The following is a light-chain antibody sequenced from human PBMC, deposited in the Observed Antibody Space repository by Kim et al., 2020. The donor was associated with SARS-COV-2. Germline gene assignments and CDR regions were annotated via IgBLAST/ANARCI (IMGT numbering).Light chain of an antibody. CDR3: QSYDTSLSGAL. J-gene: IGLJ3*02. V-gene: IGLV1-40*01. CDR2: GDT. CDR1: SSNIGAGFD. Sequence: GTISCSVSSSNIGAGFDVPWYQQLPGTAPKVLIYGDTKRPSGVPDRFSGSKSVTSASLVITRLQAEDEAIYYCQSYDTSLSGALFGGGTRLTVL.